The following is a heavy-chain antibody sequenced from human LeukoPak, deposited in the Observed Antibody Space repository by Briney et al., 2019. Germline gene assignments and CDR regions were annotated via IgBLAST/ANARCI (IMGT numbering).Heavy chain of an antibody. Sequence: GGSLRLSCAASRFTVSSYAMSWVRQAPGKGLEWVSAISGSGGSTYYADSVKGRFTISRDNSKNTLYLQMNSLRAEDTAVYYCAKDGSSGYYYYWYFDLWGRGTLVTVSS. CDR1: RFTVSSYA. J-gene: IGHJ2*01. V-gene: IGHV3-23*01. D-gene: IGHD3-22*01. CDR2: ISGSGGST. CDR3: AKDGSSGYYYYWYFDL.